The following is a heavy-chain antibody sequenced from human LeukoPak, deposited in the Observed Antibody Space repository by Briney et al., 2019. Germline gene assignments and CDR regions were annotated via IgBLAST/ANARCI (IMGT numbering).Heavy chain of an antibody. Sequence: SETLSLTRTVSGGSISSSSYYWGWIRQPPGKGLEWIGSIYYRGDTYYNPSLKSRVTISEDTSQNQFSLKLRYVTAADTAVYYCARYGYGDPLFDHWGQGTLVTVSS. CDR3: ARYGYGDPLFDH. J-gene: IGHJ4*02. CDR1: GGSISSSSYY. D-gene: IGHD4-17*01. CDR2: IYYRGDT. V-gene: IGHV4-39*01.